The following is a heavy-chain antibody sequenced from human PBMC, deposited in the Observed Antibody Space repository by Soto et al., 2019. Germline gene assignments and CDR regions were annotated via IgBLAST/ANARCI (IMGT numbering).Heavy chain of an antibody. D-gene: IGHD1-26*01. J-gene: IGHJ4*02. CDR3: ARHGGSYSFDY. Sequence: PSETLSLTCTVTGGSTSSFYWSWLRQPPGKGLEWIGYNSYSGSTDYNPSLKSRVTISVDTSKNQFSLKLSSATAADTAVYYGARHGGSYSFDYWGQGTLVTVSS. V-gene: IGHV4-59*08. CDR1: GGSTSSFY. CDR2: NSYSGST.